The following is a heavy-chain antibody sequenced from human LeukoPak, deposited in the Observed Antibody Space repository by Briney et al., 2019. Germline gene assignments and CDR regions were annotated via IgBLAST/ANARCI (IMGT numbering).Heavy chain of an antibody. CDR2: IYYSGST. V-gene: IGHV4-39*07. D-gene: IGHD6-13*01. CDR1: GGSISSSSYY. J-gene: IGHJ4*02. Sequence: SETLSLTCTVSGGSISSSSYYWGWIRQPRGKGLEWIGSIYYSGSTYYNPSLKSRVTISVDTSKNQFSLKLSSVTAADTAVYYCARGGIAAALTFDYWGQGTLVSVSS. CDR3: ARGGIAAALTFDY.